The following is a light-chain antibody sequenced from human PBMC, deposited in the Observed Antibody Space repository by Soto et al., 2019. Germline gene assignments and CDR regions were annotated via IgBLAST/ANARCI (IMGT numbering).Light chain of an antibody. CDR2: GAS. J-gene: IGKJ3*01. V-gene: IGKV3-20*01. CDR1: QSVSSSY. Sequence: EIVLTQSPGTLSLSPGERATLSCRASQSVSSSYLAWYQQKPGQAPRLLIYGASSRATGIPDRFSGSGSGTDFTLTISRLEPEDLAVYYCQQYCRSPLTFGPGTKVDIE. CDR3: QQYCRSPLT.